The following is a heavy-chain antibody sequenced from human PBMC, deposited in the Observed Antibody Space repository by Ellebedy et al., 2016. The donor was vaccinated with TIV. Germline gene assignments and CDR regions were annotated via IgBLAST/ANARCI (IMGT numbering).Heavy chain of an antibody. V-gene: IGHV3-74*01. CDR1: GFTLSSYW. D-gene: IGHD3-10*01. Sequence: PGGSLRLSCAASGFTLSSYWMHWIRQAPGKGLVWVSRIKTDGTYTSYADSVEGRFTISRDNTKNTLYLQLNSLRAEDTAVYYCATELGGSGTYTVGYWGQGTLVTVSS. J-gene: IGHJ4*02. CDR2: IKTDGTYT. CDR3: ATELGGSGTYTVGY.